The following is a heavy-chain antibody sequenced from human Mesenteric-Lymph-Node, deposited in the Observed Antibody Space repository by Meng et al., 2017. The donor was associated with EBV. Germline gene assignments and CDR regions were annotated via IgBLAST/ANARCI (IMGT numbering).Heavy chain of an antibody. Sequence: QLQRWGEWLSRPSETLSLTCAVYGASFSGYYWSWIRQPPGKGLEWIGEINHSGSTNYNPSLKSRVTISVDKSKNQFSLKLSSVTAADTAVYYCARDLSGSRNRPFDYWGQGTLVTVSS. CDR1: GASFSGYY. V-gene: IGHV4-34*01. J-gene: IGHJ4*02. CDR3: ARDLSGSRNRPFDY. D-gene: IGHD3-10*01. CDR2: INHSGST.